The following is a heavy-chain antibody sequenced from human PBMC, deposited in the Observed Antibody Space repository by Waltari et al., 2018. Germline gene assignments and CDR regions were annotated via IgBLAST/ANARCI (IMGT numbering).Heavy chain of an antibody. CDR1: GFTFSRYA. CDR3: VRVTAIEEYYFYGMDV. CDR2: SSYDGNQK. J-gene: IGHJ6*02. Sequence: QLEESGGGVVQPGRSLRLSCVVSGFTFSRYAPHWVRQAPGKGLEWVALSSYDGNQKFYGESVKGRFTISRDNSKQTLYLHMNSLRPEDTAVYYCVRVTAIEEYYFYGMDVWGQGTTVTVSS. V-gene: IGHV3-30*04. D-gene: IGHD2-21*02.